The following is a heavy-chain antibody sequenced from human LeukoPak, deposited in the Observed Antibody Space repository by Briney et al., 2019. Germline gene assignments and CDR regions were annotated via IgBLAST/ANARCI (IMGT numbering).Heavy chain of an antibody. CDR3: ARALRESHRPVYSYYYMDV. CDR2: ISGRGGIT. J-gene: IGHJ6*03. CDR1: EFTFNNYA. V-gene: IGHV3-23*01. Sequence: GGSLRLSCAASEFTFNNYAVSWVRQAPGQGLEWVSTISGRGGITYYADSVKGRFTVSRDNSKNTVFLQMNSLRVDDTAVYYCARALRESHRPVYSYYYMDVWGKGTTVTVSS.